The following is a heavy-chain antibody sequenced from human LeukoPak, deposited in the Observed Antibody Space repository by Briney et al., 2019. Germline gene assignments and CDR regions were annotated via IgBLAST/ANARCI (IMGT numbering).Heavy chain of an antibody. CDR1: GGSISSYY. V-gene: IGHV4-59*01. CDR3: ARTIPYCSGGSCYPNWFDP. J-gene: IGHJ5*02. D-gene: IGHD2-15*01. CDR2: IYYSGST. Sequence: PSETLSLTCTVLGGSISSYYWSWIRQPPGKGLEWIGYIYYSGSTNYNPSLKSRVTISVDTSKNQFSLKLSSVTAADTAVYYCARTIPYCSGGSCYPNWFDPWGQGTLVTVSS.